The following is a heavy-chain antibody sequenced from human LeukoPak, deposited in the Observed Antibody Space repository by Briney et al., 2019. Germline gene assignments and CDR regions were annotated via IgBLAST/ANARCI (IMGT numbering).Heavy chain of an antibody. CDR2: IYYSGST. J-gene: IGHJ6*03. Sequence: PSETLSLTCTVSGGSISSYYWSWIRQPPGKGLEWIGYIYYSGSTNYNPSLKSRVTISVDTSKNQFSLKLSSVTAADTAVYYCARRGPRQQPYYMDVWGKGTTVTVSS. V-gene: IGHV4-59*08. CDR3: ARRGPRQQPYYMDV. D-gene: IGHD6-13*01. CDR1: GGSISSYY.